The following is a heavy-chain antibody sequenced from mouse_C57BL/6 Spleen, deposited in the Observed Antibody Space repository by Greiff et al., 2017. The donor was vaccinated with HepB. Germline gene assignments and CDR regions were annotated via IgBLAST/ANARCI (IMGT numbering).Heavy chain of an antibody. V-gene: IGHV5-4*01. Sequence: EVQGVESGGGLVKPGGSLKLSCAASGFTFSSYAMSWVRQTPEKRLEWVATISDGGSYTYYPDNVKGRFTISRDNAKNNLYLQMSHLKSEDTAMYYCARERVTTEPFAYWGQGTLVTVSA. CDR3: ARERVTTEPFAY. CDR2: ISDGGSYT. D-gene: IGHD2-2*01. CDR1: GFTFSSYA. J-gene: IGHJ3*01.